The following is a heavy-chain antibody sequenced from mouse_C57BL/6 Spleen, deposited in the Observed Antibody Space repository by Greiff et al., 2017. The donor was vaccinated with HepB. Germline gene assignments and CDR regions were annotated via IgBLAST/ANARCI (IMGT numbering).Heavy chain of an antibody. Sequence: QVQLQQSGAELARPGASVKLSCKASGYTFTSYGISWVKQRTGQGLEWIGEIYPRSGNTYYNEKFKGKATLTADKSSSTAYMELRSLTSEDSAVYFCASKGSYYSNYGAMDYWGQGTSVTVSS. D-gene: IGHD2-5*01. CDR1: GYTFTSYG. CDR2: IYPRSGNT. V-gene: IGHV1-81*01. J-gene: IGHJ4*01. CDR3: ASKGSYYSNYGAMDY.